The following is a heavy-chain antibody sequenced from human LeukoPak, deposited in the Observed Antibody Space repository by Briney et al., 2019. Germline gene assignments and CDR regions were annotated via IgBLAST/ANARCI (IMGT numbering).Heavy chain of an antibody. Sequence: GGSLRLSCAASGFTFSSYVMSWVRQAPGKGLEWVSAISGSGGSTYYADSVKGRFTISRDNSKNTLYLQMNSLRAEDTAVYYCAKSSFHDIVVVSDDYWGQGTLVTVSS. CDR1: GFTFSSYV. CDR3: AKSSFHDIVVVSDDY. J-gene: IGHJ4*02. D-gene: IGHD2-2*01. V-gene: IGHV3-23*01. CDR2: ISGSGGST.